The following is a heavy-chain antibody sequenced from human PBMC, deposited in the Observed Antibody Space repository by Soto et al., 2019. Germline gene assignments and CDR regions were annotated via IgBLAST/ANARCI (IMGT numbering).Heavy chain of an antibody. CDR3: ARDIASPGGDYFDS. CDR2: ISTGGAYM. Sequence: EVQLVESGGGLAKAGGSLRLFCTASGFTFRNYNMNWVRQAPGKGLEWVSSISTGGAYMFYADSVKGRFTISRDNAQNSLFLQIDSPRAEDTAVYYCARDIASPGGDYFDSWGQGTLVTVSS. V-gene: IGHV3-21*06. D-gene: IGHD2-21*01. J-gene: IGHJ4*02. CDR1: GFTFRNYN.